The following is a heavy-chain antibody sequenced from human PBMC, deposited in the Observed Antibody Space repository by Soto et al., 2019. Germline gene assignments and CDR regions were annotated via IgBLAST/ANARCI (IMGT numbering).Heavy chain of an antibody. CDR3: ARDRYNWNYGPYFAY. D-gene: IGHD1-7*01. J-gene: IGHJ4*02. CDR2: ISAYNGHT. Sequence: QVQLVQSGAEVKKPGASVKVSCKASCYTFTSYGISWVRQAPGQGLEWMGWISAYNGHTNYAQKLQGRVTMTTDTSTSTAYMELRSLRSDDTAVDYCARDRYNWNYGPYFAYWVQGTLVTVSS. CDR1: CYTFTSYG. V-gene: IGHV1-18*01.